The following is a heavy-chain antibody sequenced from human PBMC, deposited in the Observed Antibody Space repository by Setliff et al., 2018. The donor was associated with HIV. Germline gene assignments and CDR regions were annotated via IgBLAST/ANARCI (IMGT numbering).Heavy chain of an antibody. J-gene: IGHJ5*02. Sequence: GGSLRLSCAASGFTFSRYGMHWVRQAPGKGLEWVAFMRPDGNNRYYVDSVKGRFTISRDNSRNTLDLQMKNLRVEDTATYYCARALGSGSGSYAQERFDPWGQGTLVTVSS. V-gene: IGHV3-30*02. CDR3: ARALGSGSGSYAQERFDP. D-gene: IGHD3-10*01. CDR2: MRPDGNNR. CDR1: GFTFSRYG.